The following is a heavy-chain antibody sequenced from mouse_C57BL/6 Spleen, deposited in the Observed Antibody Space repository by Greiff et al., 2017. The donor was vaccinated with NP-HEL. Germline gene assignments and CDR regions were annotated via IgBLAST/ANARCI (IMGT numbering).Heavy chain of an antibody. CDR3: ARGVYGNYGWYFDV. CDR1: GFTFSDYG. V-gene: IGHV5-17*01. Sequence: EVKVEESGGGLVKPGGSLKLSCAASGFTFSDYGMHWVRQAPEKGLEWVAYISSGSSTIYYADTVKGRFTISRDNAKNTLFLQMTSLRSEDTAMYYCARGVYGNYGWYFDVWGTGTTVTVSS. D-gene: IGHD2-1*01. J-gene: IGHJ1*03. CDR2: ISSGSSTI.